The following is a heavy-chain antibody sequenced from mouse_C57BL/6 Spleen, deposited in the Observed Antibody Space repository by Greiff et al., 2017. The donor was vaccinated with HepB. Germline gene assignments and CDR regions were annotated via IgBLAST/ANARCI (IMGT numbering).Heavy chain of an antibody. D-gene: IGHD2-12*01. CDR3: ARYSGTGYAMDY. CDR2: IDPSDSYT. CDR1: GYTFTSYW. Sequence: QVQLQQPGAELVKPGASVKLSCKASGYTFTSYWMQWVKQRPGQGLEWIGEIDPSDSYTNYNQKFKGKATLTVDTSSSTAYMQLSSLTSEDSAVYYCARYSGTGYAMDYWGQGTSVTVSS. J-gene: IGHJ4*01. V-gene: IGHV1-50*01.